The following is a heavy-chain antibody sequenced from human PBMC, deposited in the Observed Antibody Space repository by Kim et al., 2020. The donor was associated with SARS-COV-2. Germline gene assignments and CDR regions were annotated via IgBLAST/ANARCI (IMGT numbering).Heavy chain of an antibody. V-gene: IGHV3-23*01. J-gene: IGHJ4*02. D-gene: IGHD5-18*01. Sequence: GRFTISRDNSKNTLYLQMNSLRAEDTAVYYCAKVAGSGYSYGYEGDYFDYWGQGTLVTVSS. CDR3: AKVAGSGYSYGYEGDYFDY.